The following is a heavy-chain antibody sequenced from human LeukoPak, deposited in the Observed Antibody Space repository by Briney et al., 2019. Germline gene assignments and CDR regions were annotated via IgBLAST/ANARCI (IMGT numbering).Heavy chain of an antibody. V-gene: IGHV3-13*01. CDR1: GFTFSSYD. CDR2: IGTAGDT. CDR3: ARATYGDYAYDY. J-gene: IGHJ4*02. Sequence: AGGSLRLSCAASGFTFSSYDMHWVRQATGKGLEWVSAIGTAGDTYYPGSVKGRFTISRENAKNSLYLQMNSLRAGDTAVYYCARATYGDYAYDYWGQGTLVTVSS. D-gene: IGHD4-17*01.